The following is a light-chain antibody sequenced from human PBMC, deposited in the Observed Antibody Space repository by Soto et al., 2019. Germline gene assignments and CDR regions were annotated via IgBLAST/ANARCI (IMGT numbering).Light chain of an antibody. CDR1: RSDIGAYNF. V-gene: IGLV2-14*03. CDR3: TSWTTSTTMI. CDR2: DAN. Sequence: QSALTQPASVSGSPGQSITISCTGTRSDIGAYNFVSWYQQHPGEVPKLIRYDANARPSGVSNRFSGSQSGNTASLPISGLQAEDEADYYCTSWTTSTTMIFGGGTKLTVL. J-gene: IGLJ2*01.